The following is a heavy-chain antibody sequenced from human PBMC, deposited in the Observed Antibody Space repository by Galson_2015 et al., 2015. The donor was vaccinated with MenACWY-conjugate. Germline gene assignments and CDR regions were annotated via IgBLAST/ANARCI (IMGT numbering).Heavy chain of an antibody. CDR2: TYYRQSP. J-gene: IGHJ5*02. CDR1: GGSVTAYY. Sequence: SETLSLTCSVSGGSVTAYYWNWIRQPPGKGLEWIGYTYYRQSPSYSPSLKGRATISVDTSKNEFSLRLNSVTAADTAVYYCASAGTYPRRFLNFFDPWGQGILVTVSS. CDR3: ASAGTYPRRFLNFFDP. D-gene: IGHD1-26*01. V-gene: IGHV4-59*02.